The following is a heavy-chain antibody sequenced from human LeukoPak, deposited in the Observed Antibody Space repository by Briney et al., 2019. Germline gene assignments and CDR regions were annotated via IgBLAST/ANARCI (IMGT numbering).Heavy chain of an antibody. V-gene: IGHV3-66*01. Sequence: GGSLRLSCAASGFTVSSNYMSWVRQAPGKGLGWVSVIYSGGSTYYADSVKGRFTISRDNSKNTLYLQMNSLRAEDTAVYYCARDVDKGASEYWGQGTLVTVSS. CDR2: IYSGGST. CDR1: GFTVSSNY. CDR3: ARDVDKGASEY. J-gene: IGHJ4*02. D-gene: IGHD3-16*01.